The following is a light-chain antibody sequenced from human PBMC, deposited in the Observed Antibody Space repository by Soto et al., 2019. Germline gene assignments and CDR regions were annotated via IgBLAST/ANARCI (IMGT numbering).Light chain of an antibody. J-gene: IGKJ1*01. CDR1: QSISSY. V-gene: IGKV1-39*01. CDR3: QQSYSTPRT. Sequence: DIQMTQSTSSLSASVGDRVTITCRASQSISSYLNWYQQKPEKAPKLLIYAASSLQSGVPSRFSGSGSGTDFTLTISSLQPEDFATYYCQQSYSTPRTFGQGTKVEIK. CDR2: AAS.